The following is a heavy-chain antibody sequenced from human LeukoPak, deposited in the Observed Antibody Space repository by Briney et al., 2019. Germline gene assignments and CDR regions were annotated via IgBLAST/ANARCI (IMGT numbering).Heavy chain of an antibody. D-gene: IGHD6-13*01. CDR1: GFTFSTYT. CDR3: ARSKGYSYGMDV. V-gene: IGHV3-48*04. CDR2: ISSSISIT. J-gene: IGHJ6*02. Sequence: GGSLGLSCAASGFTFSTYTMNWVRQAPGKGLEWVSYISSSISITYYAGSVKGRFTISRDNAENSLYLQMNSLRAEDTAVYYCARSKGYSYGMDVWGQGTTVTVSS.